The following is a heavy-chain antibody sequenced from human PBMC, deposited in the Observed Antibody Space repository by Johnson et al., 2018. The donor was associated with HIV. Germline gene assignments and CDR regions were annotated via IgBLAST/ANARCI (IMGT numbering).Heavy chain of an antibody. Sequence: QVQLVESGGGVVQPGRSLRLSCAASGFTFSSYAMHWVRQAPGKGLEWVAVISYDGSNTYYADSVKGRFTISRDNSKNTLYLQMTSLRAEDTAVYYCARSGETTRIVVVKGIWGKGTMVTVSS. V-gene: IGHV3-30-3*01. J-gene: IGHJ3*02. CDR3: ARSGETTRIVVVKGI. D-gene: IGHD3-22*01. CDR2: ISYDGSNT. CDR1: GFTFSSYA.